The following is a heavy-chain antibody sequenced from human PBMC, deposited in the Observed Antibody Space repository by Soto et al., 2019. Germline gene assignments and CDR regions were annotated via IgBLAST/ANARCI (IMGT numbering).Heavy chain of an antibody. D-gene: IGHD3-3*01. J-gene: IGHJ6*02. CDR1: GYTFTSYD. CDR3: ARGGIFYYYYGMDV. V-gene: IGHV1-8*01. Sequence: ASVKVSCKASGYTFTSYDINWVRQATGQGLEWMGWMNPNSGNTGYAQKFQGRVTITADESTSTAYMELSSLRSEDTAVYYCARGGIFYYYYGMDVWGQGTTVTVSS. CDR2: MNPNSGNT.